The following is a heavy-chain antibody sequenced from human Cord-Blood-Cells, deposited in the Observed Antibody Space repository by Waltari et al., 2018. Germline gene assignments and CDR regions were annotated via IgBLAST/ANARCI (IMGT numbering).Heavy chain of an antibody. V-gene: IGHV1-2*02. D-gene: IGHD2-21*02. CDR2: INPSSGGT. CDR1: GYTVTGYY. J-gene: IGHJ3*02. Sequence: QVQLVQSGAEVKKPGASVKVSCKASGYTVTGYYMHWVRQAPGQGREWMGWINPSSGGTNYAQKFQGRVTMTRDTSISTAYMELSRLRSDDTAVYYCARGVTARDAFDIWGQGTMVTVSS. CDR3: ARGVTARDAFDI.